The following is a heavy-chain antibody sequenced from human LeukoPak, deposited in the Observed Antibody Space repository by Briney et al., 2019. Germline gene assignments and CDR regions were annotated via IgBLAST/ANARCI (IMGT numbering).Heavy chain of an antibody. D-gene: IGHD6-19*01. CDR3: ARGSGGWDY. CDR1: GFTFSSYS. CDR2: ISYSSSTI. Sequence: GGSLRLSCAASGFTFSSYSMNWVRQAPGKGLEWVSYISYSSSTIYYADSVKGRFTISRGNAKNSLYLQMNSLRAEDTAVYYCARGSGGWDYWGQGTLVTVSS. J-gene: IGHJ4*02. V-gene: IGHV3-48*01.